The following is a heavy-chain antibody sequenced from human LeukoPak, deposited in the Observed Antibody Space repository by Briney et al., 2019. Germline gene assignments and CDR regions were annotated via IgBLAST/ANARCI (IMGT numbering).Heavy chain of an antibody. Sequence: ASVNASCKASGYTFTSYGISWVRQAPGQGLEWMGLISAYNGNTNYAQKLQGRATMTTNTSTSTAYMELRSLRSDDAAVYYCARDHCSSTSCPLNWFDPWGQGTLVTVSS. J-gene: IGHJ5*02. V-gene: IGHV1-18*01. D-gene: IGHD2-2*01. CDR2: ISAYNGNT. CDR1: GYTFTSYG. CDR3: ARDHCSSTSCPLNWFDP.